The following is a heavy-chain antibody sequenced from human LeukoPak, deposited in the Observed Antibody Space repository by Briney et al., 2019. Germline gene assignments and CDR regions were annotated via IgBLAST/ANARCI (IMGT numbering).Heavy chain of an antibody. CDR1: GFTFSSYE. V-gene: IGHV3-48*03. Sequence: GGSLRLSCAASGFTFSSYEMNWVRQAPGKGLEWVSYISGSGSTIYYADSVKGRFTISRDNAKNSLYLQMNSLRAEDTAVYYCARDIYYGSGNFDYWGQGTLVTASS. CDR2: ISGSGSTI. D-gene: IGHD3-10*01. J-gene: IGHJ4*02. CDR3: ARDIYYGSGNFDY.